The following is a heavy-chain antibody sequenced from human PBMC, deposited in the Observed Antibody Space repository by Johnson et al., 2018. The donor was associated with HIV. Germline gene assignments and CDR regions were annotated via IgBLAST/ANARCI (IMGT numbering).Heavy chain of an antibody. V-gene: IGHV3-13*01. CDR1: GFTFSSYD. D-gene: IGHD3-3*01. CDR2: IGTAGDT. Sequence: VQLVEYGGGLVQPGGSLRLSCAASGFTFSSYDMHWVRQATGKGLEWVSAIGTAGDTYYQGSVKGRVTISRENAKNSLYLQMNSLRAGDTAVYYCARAITIFGVGGAFDIWGQGTMVTVSS. CDR3: ARAITIFGVGGAFDI. J-gene: IGHJ3*02.